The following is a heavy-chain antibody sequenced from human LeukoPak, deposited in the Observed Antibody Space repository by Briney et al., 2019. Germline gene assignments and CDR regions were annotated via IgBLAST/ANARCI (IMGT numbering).Heavy chain of an antibody. D-gene: IGHD6-19*01. V-gene: IGHV3-21*01. CDR3: ARDRNIVREVGIAVAIDY. J-gene: IGHJ4*02. Sequence: GGSLRLSCAASGFTFSSYSMNWVRQAPGKGLEWVSSISSSSSYIYYADSVKGRFTISRDNSKNTLYLQMNSLRAEDTAVYYCARDRNIVREVGIAVAIDYWGQETLVTVSA. CDR1: GFTFSSYS. CDR2: ISSSSSYI.